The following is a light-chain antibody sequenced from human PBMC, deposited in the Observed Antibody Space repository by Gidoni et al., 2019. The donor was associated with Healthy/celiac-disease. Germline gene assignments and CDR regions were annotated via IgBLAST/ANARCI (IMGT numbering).Light chain of an antibody. J-gene: IGKJ2*01. Sequence: EILMTKSPATLSVSPGERATFPCMASQSVSSNLAWYQQKPGQAPRLLIYGAYTRATGIPARLRGSGSGTEFTLTISSLQSEDFAVYYCQQYNNWPRRYTFGQGTKLEIK. V-gene: IGKV3-15*01. CDR2: GAY. CDR3: QQYNNWPRRYT. CDR1: QSVSSN.